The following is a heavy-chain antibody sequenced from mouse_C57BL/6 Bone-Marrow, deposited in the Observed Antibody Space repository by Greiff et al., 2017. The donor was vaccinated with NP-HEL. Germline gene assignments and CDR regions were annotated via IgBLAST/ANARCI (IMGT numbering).Heavy chain of an antibody. CDR1: GFTFSSYT. D-gene: IGHD1-1*01. Sequence: EVKLMESGGGLVKPGGSLKLSCAASGFTFSSYTMSWVRQTPEKRLEWVATISGGGGNTYYPDSVKGRFTISRDNAKNTLYLQMSSLRSEDTALYYCARRGEYYYGSSLDYWGQGTTLTVSS. J-gene: IGHJ2*01. CDR3: ARRGEYYYGSSLDY. V-gene: IGHV5-9*01. CDR2: ISGGGGNT.